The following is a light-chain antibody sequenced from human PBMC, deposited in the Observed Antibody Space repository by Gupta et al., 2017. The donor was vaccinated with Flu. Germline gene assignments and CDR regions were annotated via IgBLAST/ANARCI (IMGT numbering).Light chain of an antibody. J-gene: IGKJ1*01. CDR3: QHHRT. CDR2: KAS. V-gene: IGKV1-5*03. Sequence: MTQSPSTLSASVGDRVTITCRASQSISSWLAWYQQKPGKAPKLLIYKASSLESGVPSRFSGSGSGTEFTLTISSLQPDDFATYYCQHHRTFGQGTKVEIK. CDR1: QSISSW.